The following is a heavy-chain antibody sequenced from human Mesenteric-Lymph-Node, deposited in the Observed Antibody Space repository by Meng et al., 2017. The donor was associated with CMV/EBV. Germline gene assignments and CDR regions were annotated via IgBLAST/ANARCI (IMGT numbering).Heavy chain of an antibody. Sequence: GESLKISCAASGFTLSSYGMHWVRQAPGKGLEWVAFIRYDGSNKYYADSVKGRCTISRDNSENTLYLQMNSLRAEDTAVYYCAKDPHDSWTTYYLGLWGQGALVTVSS. D-gene: IGHD3/OR15-3a*01. CDR3: AKDPHDSWTTYYLGL. V-gene: IGHV3-30*02. CDR1: GFTLSSYG. J-gene: IGHJ4*02. CDR2: IRYDGSNK.